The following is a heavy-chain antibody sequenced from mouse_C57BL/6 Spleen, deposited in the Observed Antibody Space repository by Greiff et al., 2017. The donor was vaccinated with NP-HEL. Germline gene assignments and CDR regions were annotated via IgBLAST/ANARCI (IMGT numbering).Heavy chain of an antibody. CDR2: IDPSDSYT. Sequence: QVQLQQPGAELVMPGASVKLSCKASGYTFTSYWMHWVKQRPGQGLEWIGEIDPSDSYTNYNQKFKGKSTLTVDKSSSTAYMQLSSLTSEDSAVYYGARRGIYYGNHYYAMDYWGQGTSVTVSS. CDR3: ARRGIYYGNHYYAMDY. D-gene: IGHD2-1*01. J-gene: IGHJ4*01. CDR1: GYTFTSYW. V-gene: IGHV1-69*01.